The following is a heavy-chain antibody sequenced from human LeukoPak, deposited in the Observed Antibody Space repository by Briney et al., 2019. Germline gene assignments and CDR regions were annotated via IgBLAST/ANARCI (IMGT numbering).Heavy chain of an antibody. CDR3: ARVGRFLEWLLSPASNWFDP. V-gene: IGHV3-7*01. J-gene: IGHJ5*02. Sequence: GGSLRLSYAASGFTFSSYWMSWVRQAPGKGLEWVANIKRDGSEKYYVDSVKGRFTISRDNAKNSLYLQMNSLRAEDTAVYYCARVGRFLEWLLSPASNWFDPWGQGTLVTVSS. CDR2: IKRDGSEK. CDR1: GFTFSSYW. D-gene: IGHD3-3*01.